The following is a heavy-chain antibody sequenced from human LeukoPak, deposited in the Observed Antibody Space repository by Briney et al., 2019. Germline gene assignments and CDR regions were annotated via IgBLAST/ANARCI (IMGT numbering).Heavy chain of an antibody. CDR1: GYTFTGYY. J-gene: IGHJ6*03. Sequence: ASVKVSCKASGYTFTGYYMHWVRQAPGQGLEWMGWINHNSGGTNYAQKFQGRVTMTRDTSISTAYMELSRLRSDDTAVYYCARLANYYYYMDVWGKGTTVTISS. CDR3: ARLANYYYYMDV. CDR2: INHNSGGT. V-gene: IGHV1-2*02. D-gene: IGHD6-19*01.